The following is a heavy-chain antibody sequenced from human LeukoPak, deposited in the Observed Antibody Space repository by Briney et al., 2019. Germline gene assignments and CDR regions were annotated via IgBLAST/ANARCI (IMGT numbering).Heavy chain of an antibody. Sequence: SETLSLTCTVSGGSISSGSYYWSWIRQPAGKGLEWIGRIYTSGSTKYNPSLKSRVSISVDTSRNQFSLKLSSVTAADTAVYYCARAPVRSSPYDYWGQGTLVTVSS. CDR2: IYTSGST. D-gene: IGHD1-26*01. CDR1: GGSISSGSYY. CDR3: ARAPVRSSPYDY. J-gene: IGHJ4*02. V-gene: IGHV4-61*02.